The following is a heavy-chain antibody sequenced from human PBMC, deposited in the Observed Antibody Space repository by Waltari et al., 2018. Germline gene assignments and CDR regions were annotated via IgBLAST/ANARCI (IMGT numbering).Heavy chain of an antibody. D-gene: IGHD5-12*01. CDR2: ISYTGAT. V-gene: IGHV4-39*01. Sequence: GWIRQPPGQSPELIATISYTGATYSSPPLQSRLTMSRDTSKNQLSLTLGSVTAADTAVYYCATYIGASVGTAAFDVWGQGTMVTVSS. CDR3: ATYIGASVGTAAFDV. J-gene: IGHJ3*01.